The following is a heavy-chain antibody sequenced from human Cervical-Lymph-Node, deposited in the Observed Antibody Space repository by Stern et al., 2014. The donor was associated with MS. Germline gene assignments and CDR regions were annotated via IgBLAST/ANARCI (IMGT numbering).Heavy chain of an antibody. J-gene: IGHJ5*02. D-gene: IGHD5-18*01. CDR3: AKARTALIKPGWFEP. CDR2: MNPNSGNT. Sequence: QVQLVQSGAEVKKPGASLKLSCKASGYTFSSYDIHWVRQATGQGLEWMGWMNPNSGNTGYAQNFQGRVTMTGDTSISTAYMELSGLRSEDTAVYYCAKARTALIKPGWFEPWGQGTLVTVSS. CDR1: GYTFSSYD. V-gene: IGHV1-8*02.